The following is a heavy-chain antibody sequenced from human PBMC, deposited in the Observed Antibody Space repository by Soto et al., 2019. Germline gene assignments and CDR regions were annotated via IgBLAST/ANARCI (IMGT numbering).Heavy chain of an antibody. CDR3: ARLEESYGYILNY. CDR2: IYPGDSET. Sequence: GESLKISCKSSGYSFTSFWIAWVRQMPGKGLEWMGIIYPGDSETRYSPSFQGQVTISADKSITTAYLQWSSLKASDTAMYYCARLEESYGYILNYWGQGTLVTVSS. V-gene: IGHV5-51*01. D-gene: IGHD3-16*01. CDR1: GYSFTSFW. J-gene: IGHJ4*02.